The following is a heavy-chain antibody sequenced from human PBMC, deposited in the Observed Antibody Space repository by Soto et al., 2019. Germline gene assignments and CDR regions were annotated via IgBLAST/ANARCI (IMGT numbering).Heavy chain of an antibody. CDR3: ARAPERGPIYY. V-gene: IGHV3-74*01. D-gene: IGHD3-3*01. CDR1: GFTFSSYW. J-gene: IGHJ4*02. CDR2: INNDESST. Sequence: GGSLRLSCAASGFTFSSYWMHWVRQAPGKGLVWVSRINNDESSTSCADSVKGRFTISRDNAKSTLYLQMNSLRAEDTVVYYCARAPERGPIYYWGQGTLVTVSA.